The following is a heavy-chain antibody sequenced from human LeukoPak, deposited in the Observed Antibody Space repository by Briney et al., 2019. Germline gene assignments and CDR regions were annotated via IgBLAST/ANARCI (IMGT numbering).Heavy chain of an antibody. CDR1: GGSISSSSYY. V-gene: IGHV4-39*07. D-gene: IGHD5-18*01. Sequence: SETLSLTCTVSGGSISSSSYYWGWIRQPPGKGLEWIGSIYYSGSTYYNPSLKSRVTISVDTSKNQFSLKLSSVTAADTAVYYCAREQLWPLYYFDYWGQGTLVTVSS. CDR3: AREQLWPLYYFDY. J-gene: IGHJ4*02. CDR2: IYYSGST.